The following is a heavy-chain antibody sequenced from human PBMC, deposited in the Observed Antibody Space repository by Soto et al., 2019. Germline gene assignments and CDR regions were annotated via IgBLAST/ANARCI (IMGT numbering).Heavy chain of an antibody. CDR2: IYYSGST. CDR1: GGSLSSSSYY. V-gene: IGHV4-39*01. J-gene: IGHJ3*02. Sequence: LSLPCAVCGGSLSSSSYYWGWIRQPPGKGLEWIGSIYYSGSTYYNPSLKSRVTISVDTSKNQFSLKLSSVTAADTAVYYCAIDRITMIRAFDIWGQGTMVTVSS. D-gene: IGHD3-22*01. CDR3: AIDRITMIRAFDI.